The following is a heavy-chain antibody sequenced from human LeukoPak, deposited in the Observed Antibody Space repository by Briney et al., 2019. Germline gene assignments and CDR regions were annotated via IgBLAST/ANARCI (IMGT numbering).Heavy chain of an antibody. CDR2: VFRSGST. J-gene: IGHJ4*02. D-gene: IGHD5-24*01. CDR3: ARHTRDGYNTSDS. V-gene: IGHV4-59*08. Sequence: SETLSLTCSVSGASIRSYYWSWIRQFPGEGLEWMGCVFRSGSTNYNPSLKSRLTISSDTSKNQFYLTLTSVTAADTAIYYCARHTRDGYNTSDSWGQATLVTVSS. CDR1: GASIRSYY.